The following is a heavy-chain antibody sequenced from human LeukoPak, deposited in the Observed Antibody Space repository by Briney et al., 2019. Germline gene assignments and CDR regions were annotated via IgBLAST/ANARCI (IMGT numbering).Heavy chain of an antibody. J-gene: IGHJ4*02. D-gene: IGHD5-18*01. Sequence: GGSLRLSCAASGVTFSSYWMSWVRQAPGKGLEWVANIKEDGSEEYYVDSVKGRFTISRDNSKNTLYLQMNSLRAEDTAVYYCAKEGYSSLDYWGQGTLVTVSS. V-gene: IGHV3-7*01. CDR1: GVTFSSYW. CDR2: IKEDGSEE. CDR3: AKEGYSSLDY.